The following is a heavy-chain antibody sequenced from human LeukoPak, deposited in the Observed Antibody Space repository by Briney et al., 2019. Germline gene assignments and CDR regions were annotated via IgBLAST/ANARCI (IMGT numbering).Heavy chain of an antibody. CDR3: ARDSSYSNYPLYYFDY. D-gene: IGHD4-11*01. J-gene: IGHJ4*02. CDR1: GGSISSYY. Sequence: PSETLSLTCTVSGGSISSYYWSWIRQPAGKGLEWIGRIYTSGSTNYNPSLKSRVTISVDTSKNQFSLKLSSVTAADTAVYYCARDSSYSNYPLYYFDYWGQGTLVTVSS. V-gene: IGHV4-4*07. CDR2: IYTSGST.